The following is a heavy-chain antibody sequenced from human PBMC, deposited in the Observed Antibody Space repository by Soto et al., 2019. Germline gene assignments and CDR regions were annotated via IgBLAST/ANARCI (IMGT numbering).Heavy chain of an antibody. V-gene: IGHV4-31*03. CDR3: ARDILLWFGELPPRAHDAFDI. Sequence: QVQLQESGPGLVKPSQTLSLTCTVSGGSISSGGYFWSWIRQHPGKGLEWIGDINYSGSTYSNPSLKSRVTISVATSKNQFSLKLIYVTAADTAVYYCARDILLWFGELPPRAHDAFDIWGQGTMVTVSS. J-gene: IGHJ3*02. D-gene: IGHD3-10*01. CDR2: INYSGST. CDR1: GGSISSGGYF.